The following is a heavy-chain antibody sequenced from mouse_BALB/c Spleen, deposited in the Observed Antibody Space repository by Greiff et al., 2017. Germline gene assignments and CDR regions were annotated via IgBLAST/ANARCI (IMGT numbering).Heavy chain of an antibody. Sequence: EVQGVESGGGLVKPGGSLKLSCVASGFTFSSYTMYWVRQTPEKRLEWVATISSGGSYTYYPDSVKGRFTISRDNAKNTLYLQMSSLKSEDTAMYYCTRGTTVVVGDYWGQGTTLTVSS. J-gene: IGHJ2*01. CDR3: TRGTTVVVGDY. CDR2: ISSGGSYT. CDR1: GFTFSSYT. D-gene: IGHD1-1*01. V-gene: IGHV5-6-4*01.